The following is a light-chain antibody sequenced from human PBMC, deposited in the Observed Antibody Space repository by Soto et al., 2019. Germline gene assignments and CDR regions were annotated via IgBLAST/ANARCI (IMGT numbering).Light chain of an antibody. J-gene: IGLJ7*01. V-gene: IGLV4-69*01. CDR3: QTWGAGIVV. CDR1: SGHSSYT. CDR2: INTDGSH. Sequence: QLVLTQSPSASASLGASVKLTCTLSSGHSSYTIAWHQQQPEKGPRYLMKINTDGSHSRGDGSPDRFSCSRSGAERYLTISSLQSEDEADYYCQTWGAGIVVFGGGTQLTVL.